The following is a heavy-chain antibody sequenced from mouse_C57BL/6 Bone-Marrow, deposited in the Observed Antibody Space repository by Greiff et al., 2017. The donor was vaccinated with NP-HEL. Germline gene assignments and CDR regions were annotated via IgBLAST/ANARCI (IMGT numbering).Heavy chain of an antibody. V-gene: IGHV14-4*01. CDR1: GFNIKDDY. J-gene: IGHJ1*03. CDR3: NTEEILRGYFGV. Sequence: VQLKQSGAELVRPGASVKLSCTASGFNIKDDYMHWVKQRPEQGLEWIGWIDPENGDTGYAPKFQGKATLTADTSSNTAYLQLSSLTSEDTAVYYCNTEEILRGYFGVWGTGTTVTVTS. CDR2: IDPENGDT.